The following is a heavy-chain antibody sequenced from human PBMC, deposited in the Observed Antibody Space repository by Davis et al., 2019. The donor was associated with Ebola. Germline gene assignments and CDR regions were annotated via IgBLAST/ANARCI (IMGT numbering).Heavy chain of an antibody. D-gene: IGHD3-9*01. CDR1: GGSISSSSYY. Sequence: SETLSLTCTVSGGSISSSSYYWGWIRQPPGKGLEWIGSIYYSGSTYYNPSLKSRVTISVDTSKNQFSLKLSSVTAADTAVYYCARAPPSDILTGFDYWGQGTLVTVSS. CDR3: ARAPPSDILTGFDY. V-gene: IGHV4-39*01. J-gene: IGHJ4*02. CDR2: IYYSGST.